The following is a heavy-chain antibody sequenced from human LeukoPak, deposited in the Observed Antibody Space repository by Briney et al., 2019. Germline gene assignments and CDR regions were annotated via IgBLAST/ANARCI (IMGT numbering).Heavy chain of an antibody. V-gene: IGHV3-23*01. CDR1: GFSISSYA. CDR3: AKDRPGVRGVILSD. CDR2: ISGSGGST. Sequence: PGGSLRLPCAASGFSISSYAMSWVRQAPGKGLEWVSTISGSGGSTYYADSVKGRFTISRDNSKNTLYLQMNSLRAEDTAVYYCAKDRPGVRGVILSDWGQGTLVTVSS. D-gene: IGHD3-10*01. J-gene: IGHJ4*02.